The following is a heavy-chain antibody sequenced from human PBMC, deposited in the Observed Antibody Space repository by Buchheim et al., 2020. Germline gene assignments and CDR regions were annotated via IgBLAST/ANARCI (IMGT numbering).Heavy chain of an antibody. V-gene: IGHV3-74*02. CDR3: AKYGSS. CDR2: IKSDGSRT. J-gene: IGHJ5*02. CDR1: GFTFSSYA. D-gene: IGHD6-6*01. Sequence: EVQLLESGGGLVQPGGSLRLSCAASGFTFSSYAMSWVRQAPGKGLEWVSSIKSDGSRTTYADSVKGRFTISRDNGKNTLYLQMSGLRVEDTAVYFCAKYGSSWGQGTL.